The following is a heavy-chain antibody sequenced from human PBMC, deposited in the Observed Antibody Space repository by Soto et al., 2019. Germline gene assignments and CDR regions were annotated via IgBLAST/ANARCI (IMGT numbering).Heavy chain of an antibody. V-gene: IGHV3-7*03. CDR2: IKQDGSEK. D-gene: IGHD3-10*01. J-gene: IGHJ4*02. CDR1: EFTFSSYW. Sequence: EVQLVESGGGLVQPGGSLRLSCAASEFTFSSYWMSWVRQAPGKGLEWVANIKQDGSEKYYVDSVKGRFTISRDNDKNSLYLKMNSLRAEDTAVYYCARDGVRGRRDYFDYWGQVTLVTVSS. CDR3: ARDGVRGRRDYFDY.